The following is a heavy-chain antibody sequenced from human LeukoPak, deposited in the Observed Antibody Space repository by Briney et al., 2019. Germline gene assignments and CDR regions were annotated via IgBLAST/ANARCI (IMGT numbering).Heavy chain of an antibody. CDR1: GFTFSSYG. V-gene: IGHV3-30*18. D-gene: IGHD3-10*01. J-gene: IGHJ4*02. Sequence: GGSLRLSCVASGFTFSSYGMHWVRQAPGKGLEWVALISPDGSDNYYADSVKGRFTISRDNSKNTLYLQMKSLRVEDTAVYYCAKDLLPDYWGQGTLVTVSS. CDR3: AKDLLPDY. CDR2: ISPDGSDN.